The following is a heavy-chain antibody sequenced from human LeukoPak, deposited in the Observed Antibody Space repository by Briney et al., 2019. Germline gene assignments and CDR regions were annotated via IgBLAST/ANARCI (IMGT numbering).Heavy chain of an antibody. CDR2: VIHSGRT. Sequence: SETLSLTCTVSGGSISSSSYYWGWIRQPPGKGLEWIGEVIHSGRTNYNPSLESRVTISVDTSKNQFSLKLTSVTAADTAVYYCARGILVMVYATFDYWGQGTLVTVSS. D-gene: IGHD2-8*01. V-gene: IGHV4-39*07. CDR1: GGSISSSSYY. CDR3: ARGILVMVYATFDY. J-gene: IGHJ4*02.